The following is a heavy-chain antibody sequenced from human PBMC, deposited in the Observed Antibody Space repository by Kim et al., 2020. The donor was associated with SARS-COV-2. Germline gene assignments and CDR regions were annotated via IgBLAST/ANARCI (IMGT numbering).Heavy chain of an antibody. D-gene: IGHD2-15*01. Sequence: GGSLRLSCAASGFTFSSYEMNWVRQAPGKGLEWVSYISSSGSTIYYADSVKGRFTISRDNAKNSLYLQMNSLRAEDTAVYYCARDPRGYCSGGSCYWDYYGMDVWGQGTTVTVSS. V-gene: IGHV3-48*03. CDR2: ISSSGSTI. CDR3: ARDPRGYCSGGSCYWDYYGMDV. J-gene: IGHJ6*02. CDR1: GFTFSSYE.